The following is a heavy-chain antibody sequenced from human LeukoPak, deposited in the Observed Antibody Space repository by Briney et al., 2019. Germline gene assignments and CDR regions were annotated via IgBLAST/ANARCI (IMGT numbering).Heavy chain of an antibody. V-gene: IGHV3-21*01. Sequence: GGSLRLSCAASGFTFSSYNMNWVRQAPGKGLEWVSSISSSSSYLYYADSVKGRFTISRDNAKNSLYLQMNSLRAEDTAVYYCARDGCGGDCYSDYWGQGTLVTVSS. CDR1: GFTFSSYN. J-gene: IGHJ4*02. CDR3: ARDGCGGDCYSDY. D-gene: IGHD2-21*02. CDR2: ISSSSSYL.